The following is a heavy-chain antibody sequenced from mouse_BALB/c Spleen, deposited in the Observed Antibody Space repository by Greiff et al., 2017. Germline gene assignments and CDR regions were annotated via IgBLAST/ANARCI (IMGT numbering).Heavy chain of an antibody. Sequence: VHVKQSGAELVKPGASVKLSCTASGFNIKDTYMHWVKQRPEQGLEWIGRIDPANGNTKYDPKFQGKATITADTSSNTAYLQLSSLTSEDTAVYYCAFITTVPYFDVWGAGTTVTVSS. J-gene: IGHJ1*01. D-gene: IGHD1-2*01. CDR3: AFITTVPYFDV. V-gene: IGHV14-3*02. CDR1: GFNIKDTY. CDR2: IDPANGNT.